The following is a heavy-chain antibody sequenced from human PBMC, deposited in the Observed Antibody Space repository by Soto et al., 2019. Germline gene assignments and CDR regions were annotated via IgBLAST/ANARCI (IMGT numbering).Heavy chain of an antibody. D-gene: IGHD3-3*01. CDR2: ISYDGSNK. J-gene: IGHJ6*02. Sequence: GGSLRLSCAASGFTFSSYAMHWVRQAPGKGLEWVAVISYDGSNKYYADSVKGRFTISRDNSKNTLYLQMNSLRAEDTAVYYCARDLLNDFWSGYYYYYGMDVWGQGTTVTVSS. CDR3: ARDLLNDFWSGYYYYYGMDV. CDR1: GFTFSSYA. V-gene: IGHV3-30-3*01.